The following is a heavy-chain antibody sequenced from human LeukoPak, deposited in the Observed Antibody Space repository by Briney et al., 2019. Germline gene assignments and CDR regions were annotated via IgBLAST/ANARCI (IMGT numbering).Heavy chain of an antibody. Sequence: SETLSLTCTVSGGSISSYYWSWIRQPAGKGLEWIGRIYTSGSTNYNPSPKSRVTMSVDTSKNQFSLKLSSVTAADTAVYYCARADVDSVIGAFDIWGQGTMVTVSS. CDR2: IYTSGST. CDR3: ARADVDSVIGAFDI. D-gene: IGHD2-21*01. CDR1: GGSISSYY. V-gene: IGHV4-4*07. J-gene: IGHJ3*02.